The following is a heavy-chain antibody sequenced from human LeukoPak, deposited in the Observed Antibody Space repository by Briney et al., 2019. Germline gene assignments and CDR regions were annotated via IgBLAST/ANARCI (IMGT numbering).Heavy chain of an antibody. D-gene: IGHD3-3*02. V-gene: IGHV3-7*03. CDR2: IKEDGNEE. Sequence: GGSLRLSCVASGFTFSNYAMHWVRQAQGKGLEWVANIKEDGNEEYSVDSVKGRFTISRDNSKNTLYLQMNSLRAEDTAVYYCARDSTGYWYFDLWGRGTPVSVSS. CDR3: ARDSTGYWYFDL. CDR1: GFTFSNYA. J-gene: IGHJ2*01.